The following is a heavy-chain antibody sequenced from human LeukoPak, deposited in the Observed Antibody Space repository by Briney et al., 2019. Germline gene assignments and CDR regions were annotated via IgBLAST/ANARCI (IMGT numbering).Heavy chain of an antibody. D-gene: IGHD3-22*01. CDR1: GFTFSSYA. J-gene: IGHJ4*02. Sequence: GGSLRLSCAASGFTFSSYAMHWVRQAPGKGLEWVAVISYDGSNKYYADSVKGRFTISRDNSKNTLYLQMNSLRAEDTAVYYCASTRPPYYYDSSGYTFPDYWGQGTLVTVSS. V-gene: IGHV3-30-3*01. CDR3: ASTRPPYYYDSSGYTFPDY. CDR2: ISYDGSNK.